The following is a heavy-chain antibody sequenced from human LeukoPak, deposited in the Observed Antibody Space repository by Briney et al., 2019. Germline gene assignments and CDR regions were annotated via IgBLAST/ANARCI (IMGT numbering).Heavy chain of an antibody. CDR1: GYTFTSYG. Sequence: ASVKVSCKASGYTFTSYGISWVRQVPGQGLEWMGWISAYNGNTNYAQKLQGRVTMTTDTSTSTAYMELRSLRSDDTAVYYCARDNFWAVRGVMGYWGQGTLVTVSS. J-gene: IGHJ4*02. V-gene: IGHV1-18*01. CDR2: ISAYNGNT. CDR3: ARDNFWAVRGVMGY. D-gene: IGHD3-10*01.